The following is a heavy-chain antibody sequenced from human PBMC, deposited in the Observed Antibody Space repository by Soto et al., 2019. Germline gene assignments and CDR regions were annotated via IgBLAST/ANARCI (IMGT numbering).Heavy chain of an antibody. D-gene: IGHD4-17*01. CDR1: GGSVSSSSYY. Sequence: SETLSLTCTVSGGSVSSSSYYWGWVRQPPGKWLECIGIVYYSGSIYYNPSLECRVTISVVKSKNQFSLKLSSVTAADTAVYYCAREYGDYALIDYWGQGTLVTVSS. V-gene: IGHV4-39*07. J-gene: IGHJ4*02. CDR2: VYYSGSI. CDR3: AREYGDYALIDY.